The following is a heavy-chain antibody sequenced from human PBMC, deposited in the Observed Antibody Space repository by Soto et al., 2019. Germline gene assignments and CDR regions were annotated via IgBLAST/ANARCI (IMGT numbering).Heavy chain of an antibody. CDR2: IIPIFASS. V-gene: IGHV1-69*01. D-gene: IGHD6-13*01. CDR1: GGTFSNFG. Sequence: QVQLVQSGAEVKKPGSSVRVSCKASGGTFSNFGFSWVRQAPGQGLEWMGGIIPIFASSNYAQKFQGRLTITADESTSIAYMDLSSLRSEDTAVYFCAKDVGFQQLLFVFETWGQGTLVTVSS. CDR3: AKDVGFQQLLFVFET. J-gene: IGHJ5*02.